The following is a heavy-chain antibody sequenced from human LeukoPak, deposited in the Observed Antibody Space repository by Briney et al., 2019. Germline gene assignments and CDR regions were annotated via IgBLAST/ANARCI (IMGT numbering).Heavy chain of an antibody. CDR2: IKVDGSEK. CDR1: GFTFSNFR. CDR3: ARKTGTTGEAFDY. D-gene: IGHD1-1*01. V-gene: IGHV3-7*03. Sequence: GGSLILSCAASGFTFSNFRMSWVRQAPGKGLEWVANIKVDGSEKYYVDSVKGRFTISRDNAENSLYLQMNSLRAEDTAVYYCARKTGTTGEAFDYWGQGTQVTVTS. J-gene: IGHJ4*02.